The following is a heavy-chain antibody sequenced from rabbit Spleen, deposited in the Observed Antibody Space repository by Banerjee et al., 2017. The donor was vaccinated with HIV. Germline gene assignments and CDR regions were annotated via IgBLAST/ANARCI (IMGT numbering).Heavy chain of an antibody. CDR3: ARDLNYYDL. V-gene: IGHV1S40*01. J-gene: IGHJ4*01. D-gene: IGHD1-1*01. CDR2: IFSGSGSA. Sequence: QSLEESGGDLVKPGASLTLTCTASGFDFRTYTMGWVRQAPGKGLEWIGCIFSGSGSAYYASWAQGRFTISKTSSTTVTLQMTSLTAADTATYFCARDLNYYDLWGPVTLVTVS. CDR1: GFDFRTYT.